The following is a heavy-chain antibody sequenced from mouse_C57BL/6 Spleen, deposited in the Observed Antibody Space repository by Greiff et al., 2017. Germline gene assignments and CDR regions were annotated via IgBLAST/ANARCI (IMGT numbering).Heavy chain of an antibody. Sequence: VQLQQSGAELVKPGASVKISCKASGYAFSSYWRNWGKKRPGKGLEWIGQIYPGDGDTNYNGKFKGKATLTADKSSSTAYMQRSSLTSEDSAVYFCARGYYGSSYLDYWGQGTTLTVSS. CDR2: IYPGDGDT. D-gene: IGHD1-1*01. CDR1: GYAFSSYW. J-gene: IGHJ2*01. V-gene: IGHV1-80*01. CDR3: ARGYYGSSYLDY.